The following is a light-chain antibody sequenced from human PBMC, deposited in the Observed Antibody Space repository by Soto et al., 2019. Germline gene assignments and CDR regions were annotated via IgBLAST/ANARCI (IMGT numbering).Light chain of an antibody. Sequence: EIVMTQSPATLSVSPGERATLSCRASQSVSSNLAWYQQKPGQAPRLLIYGASTRATGIPARFSGSGSGTEFTLTIGSLQSEDFAVYYCQQYNNWLTFGQGTKV. CDR2: GAS. CDR3: QQYNNWLT. CDR1: QSVSSN. V-gene: IGKV3-15*01. J-gene: IGKJ1*01.